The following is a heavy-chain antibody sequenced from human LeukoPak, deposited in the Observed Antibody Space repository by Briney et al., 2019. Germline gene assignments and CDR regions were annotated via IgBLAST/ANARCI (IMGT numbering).Heavy chain of an antibody. Sequence: GGSLRLSCAASGFTVTSNYMSWVRQAPGKGLEWVSVIYSGSNTYYADSVKGRFTISRDNSKNTLHLQMNSLRVEDTAVYYCARESSGSYFFYWGQGTLVTVSS. V-gene: IGHV3-66*01. CDR2: IYSGSNT. D-gene: IGHD1-26*01. CDR3: ARESSGSYFFY. CDR1: GFTVTSNY. J-gene: IGHJ4*02.